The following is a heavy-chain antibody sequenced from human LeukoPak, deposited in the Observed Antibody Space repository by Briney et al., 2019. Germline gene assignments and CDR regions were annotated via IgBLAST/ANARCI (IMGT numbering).Heavy chain of an antibody. D-gene: IGHD2-15*01. CDR3: ARGDKPGQGFDY. CDR2: IYTSGST. J-gene: IGHJ4*02. V-gene: IGHV4-4*07. Sequence: SETLSLTCTVSGGSISSYYWSWIRQPAGKGLEWIGRIYTSGSTNYNPSLKSRLTMSVDASKNQFSLNLTSVTAADTAVYYCARGDKPGQGFDYWGQGTLVTVSS. CDR1: GGSISSYY.